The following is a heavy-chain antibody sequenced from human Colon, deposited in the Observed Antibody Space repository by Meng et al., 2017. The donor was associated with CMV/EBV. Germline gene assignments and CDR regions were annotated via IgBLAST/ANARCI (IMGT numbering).Heavy chain of an antibody. CDR3: ARGISDF. V-gene: IGHV1-8*01. CDR2: MKPSSGDT. CDR1: GYTFTSNA. J-gene: IGHJ4*02. D-gene: IGHD3/OR15-3a*01. Sequence: SVTVSCTASGYTFTSNAINWVRQATGQGLEWMGWMKPSSGDTGYAPNFQGRITMTRNTSINTAYMELSSLSNEDTAIYYCARGISDFWGQGTLVTVSS.